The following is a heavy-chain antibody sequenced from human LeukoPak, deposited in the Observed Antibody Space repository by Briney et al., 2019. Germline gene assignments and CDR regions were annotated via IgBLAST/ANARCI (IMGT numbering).Heavy chain of an antibody. Sequence: KPSETLSLTCGVSGGSISSTNWWTWVRQPPGGGLEWIGEVHLSGCTHYNPSLESRVTMSVDMSENHISLKLTSVTAADTAVYYCAREGGFYRPLDYSGQGTLVIVSS. V-gene: IGHV4-4*02. D-gene: IGHD2/OR15-2a*01. J-gene: IGHJ4*02. CDR3: AREGGFYRPLDY. CDR2: VHLSGCT. CDR1: GGSISSTNW.